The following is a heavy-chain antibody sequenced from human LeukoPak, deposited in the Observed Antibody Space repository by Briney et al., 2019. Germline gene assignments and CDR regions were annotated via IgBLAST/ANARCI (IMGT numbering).Heavy chain of an antibody. D-gene: IGHD4-17*01. CDR1: GGTFSSYT. CDR3: ARTPYDYGDYADAFDI. Sequence: SVKVSCKASGGTFSSYTISWVRQAPGQGLEWMGRIIPILGIANYAQKFQGRDTITADKSTSTAYMELSSLRSEDTAVYYCARTPYDYGDYADAFDIWGQGTMVTVSS. V-gene: IGHV1-69*02. CDR2: IIPILGIA. J-gene: IGHJ3*02.